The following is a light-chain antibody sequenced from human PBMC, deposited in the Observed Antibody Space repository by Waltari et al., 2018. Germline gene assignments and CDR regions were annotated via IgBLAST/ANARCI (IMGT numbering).Light chain of an antibody. CDR3: QRYGSSPLVS. Sequence: EIVLTQSPGTLSLSPGERATLSCRASQSVTSNYLAWYQQKPGQPPSLLIYGASTRATGIPDRFSGSGSGTDFTLTISSVEPEDCAVYYCQRYGSSPLVSFGPGTKVDIK. CDR2: GAS. CDR1: QSVTSNY. V-gene: IGKV3-20*01. J-gene: IGKJ3*01.